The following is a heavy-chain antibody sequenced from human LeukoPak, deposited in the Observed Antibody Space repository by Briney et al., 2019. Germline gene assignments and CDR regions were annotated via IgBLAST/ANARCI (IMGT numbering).Heavy chain of an antibody. CDR1: GGTFSSYG. V-gene: IGHV1-69*05. D-gene: IGHD3-22*01. J-gene: IGHJ4*02. CDR3: AKGGDYYDSTTDY. Sequence: GASVKVSCKASGGTFSSYGVSWVRQAPGQGLEWMGRIIPIVGTTNYAQKFQGRVTITTDESQRTVYMELRSMRSEDTAVYYCAKGGDYYDSTTDYWGQGTLVTVSS. CDR2: IIPIVGTT.